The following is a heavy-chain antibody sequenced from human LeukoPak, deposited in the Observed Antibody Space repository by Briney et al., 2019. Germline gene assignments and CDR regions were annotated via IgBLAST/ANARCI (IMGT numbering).Heavy chain of an antibody. CDR3: AREVGGTLKGVLDI. J-gene: IGHJ3*02. Sequence: LPGGSLRLSCAASGFTFSSYSMNWVRQAPGKGLEWVSYISSSSSTIYYADSVKGRFTISRDNAKNSLYLQMNSLRAEDTAVYYCAREVGGTLKGVLDIWGQGTMVTVSS. D-gene: IGHD1-26*01. CDR1: GFTFSSYS. V-gene: IGHV3-48*01. CDR2: ISSSSSTI.